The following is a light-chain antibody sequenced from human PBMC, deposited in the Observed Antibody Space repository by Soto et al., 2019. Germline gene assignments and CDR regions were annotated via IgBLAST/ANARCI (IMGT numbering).Light chain of an antibody. CDR2: GAS. Sequence: IVLTQSPGTLSLSPGERTTLSVRASQSISRYLAWYQQKPGQGPRLLIYGASSRATGTPDRFSGSGSGTEFTLTINSLQPDDFATYYCQQYSVYWTFGQGTKVDIK. J-gene: IGKJ1*01. V-gene: IGKV3-20*01. CDR1: QSISRY. CDR3: QQYSVYWT.